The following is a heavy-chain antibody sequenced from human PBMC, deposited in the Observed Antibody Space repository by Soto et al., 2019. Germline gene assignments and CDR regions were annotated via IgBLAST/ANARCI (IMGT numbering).Heavy chain of an antibody. CDR3: AICWGITDDAFEL. D-gene: IGHD3-3*01. V-gene: IGHV4-31*03. J-gene: IGHJ3*01. CDR2: IYYSGST. Sequence: TLSLTCTVSAGSISSGGYYWSWIRQHPGKGLEWIGYIYYSGSTYYNPSLNSRVTISVDTSKNQYSLKLSSVTAADTAVYYCAICWGITDDAFELCGQGPMVS. CDR1: AGSISSGGYY.